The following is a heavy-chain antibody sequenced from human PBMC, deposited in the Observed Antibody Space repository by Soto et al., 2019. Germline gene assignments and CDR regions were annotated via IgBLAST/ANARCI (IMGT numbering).Heavy chain of an antibody. Sequence: GGSLRLSCAASGFTFSSYAMSWVRQAPGKGLEWVSAISGSGGSTYYADSVKGRFTISRDNSKNTLYLQMNSLRAEDTAVYYCAGLLWFGEFTFDYWGQGTLVTVSS. CDR3: AGLLWFGEFTFDY. D-gene: IGHD3-10*01. CDR1: GFTFSSYA. J-gene: IGHJ4*02. V-gene: IGHV3-23*01. CDR2: ISGSGGST.